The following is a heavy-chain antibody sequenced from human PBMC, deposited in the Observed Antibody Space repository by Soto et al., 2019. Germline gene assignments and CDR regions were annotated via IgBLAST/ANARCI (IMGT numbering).Heavy chain of an antibody. CDR2: IHSDGSST. Sequence: EVQLVESGGGLVRPGGSLRLSCAASGFTFSYYLMHWVRQAPGKGLVWVSRIHSDGSSTTYADYVKGRFIISRDNARNTVNLQMNSVRVEDTAVYYCARGASGACDLWGQGTVVTVAS. CDR3: ARGASGACDL. J-gene: IGHJ3*01. CDR1: GFTFSYYL. V-gene: IGHV3-74*01. D-gene: IGHD1-26*01.